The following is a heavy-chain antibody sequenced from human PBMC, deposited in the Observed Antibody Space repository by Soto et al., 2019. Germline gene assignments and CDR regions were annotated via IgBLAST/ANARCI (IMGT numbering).Heavy chain of an antibody. J-gene: IGHJ4*02. V-gene: IGHV3-73*01. D-gene: IGHD3-10*01. CDR2: IRSKANSYAT. CDR3: ARGAKDSYPGSRIFAF. CDR1: GFTFSGSA. Sequence: GGSLRLSCAASGFTFSGSAMHWVRQASGKGLEWVGRIRSKANSYATAYAASVKGRFTISRDDSKNTAYLQMNSLRAEDSAVYYCARGAKDSYPGSRIFAFWGRGNLVTVCS.